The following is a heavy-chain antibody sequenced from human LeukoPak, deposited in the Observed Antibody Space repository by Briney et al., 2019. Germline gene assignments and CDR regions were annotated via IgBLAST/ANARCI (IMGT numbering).Heavy chain of an antibody. CDR2: IWYDGSNK. V-gene: IGHV3-33*06. CDR3: AKGEAWYYDSSEGHYFDY. CDR1: GFTFSSYG. Sequence: GGSLRLSCAASGFTFSSYGMPWVRQAPGKGLEWVAVIWYDGSNKYYADCVKGRFTISRDNSKNTLYLQMNSLRAEDTAVYYCAKGEAWYYDSSEGHYFDYWGQGTLVTVSS. J-gene: IGHJ4*02. D-gene: IGHD3-22*01.